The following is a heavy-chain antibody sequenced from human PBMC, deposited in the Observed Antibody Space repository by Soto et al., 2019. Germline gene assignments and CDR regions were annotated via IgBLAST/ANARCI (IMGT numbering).Heavy chain of an antibody. CDR3: ARGAYCSSTSCYRDYYYGMDV. V-gene: IGHV4-31*03. J-gene: IGHJ6*02. D-gene: IGHD2-2*01. CDR2: IYYSGST. CDR1: GGSVSSGSYY. Sequence: PSETLSLTCTVSGGSVSSGSYYWSWIRQHPGKGLEWIGYIYYSGSTYYNPSLKSRVTISVDTSKNQFSLKLSSVTAADTAVYYCARGAYCSSTSCYRDYYYGMDVWGQGTTVTVSS.